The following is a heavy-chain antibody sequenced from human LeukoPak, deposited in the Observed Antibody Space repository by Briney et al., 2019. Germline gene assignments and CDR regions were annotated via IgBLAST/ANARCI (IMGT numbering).Heavy chain of an antibody. Sequence: QPGGSLRLSCAASGFTFSSYAMSWVRQAPGKGLEWVSAISGSGGSTYYADSVKGRFTISRDNAKNSLYLQMNSLRAEDTALYYCARDVNWNQKYYFDYWGQGTLVTVSS. CDR2: ISGSGGST. J-gene: IGHJ4*02. CDR1: GFTFSSYA. D-gene: IGHD1-20*01. CDR3: ARDVNWNQKYYFDY. V-gene: IGHV3-23*01.